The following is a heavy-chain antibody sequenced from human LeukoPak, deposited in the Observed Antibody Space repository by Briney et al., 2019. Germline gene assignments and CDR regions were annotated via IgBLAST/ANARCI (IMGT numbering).Heavy chain of an antibody. J-gene: IGHJ5*02. CDR2: ISGSGGST. D-gene: IGHD3-9*01. Sequence: PWGSLRLSCAASGFTFSSYAMSWVRQAPGKGLEWVSAISGSGGSTYYADSVKGRFTISRDNSKNTLYLQMNSLRAEDTAVYYCAKDDNYDIWGGWFDPWGQGTLVTVSS. CDR3: AKDDNYDIWGGWFDP. V-gene: IGHV3-23*01. CDR1: GFTFSSYA.